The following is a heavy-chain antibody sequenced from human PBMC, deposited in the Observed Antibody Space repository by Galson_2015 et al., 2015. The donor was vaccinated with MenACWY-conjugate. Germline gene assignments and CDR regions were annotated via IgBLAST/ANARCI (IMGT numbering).Heavy chain of an antibody. CDR2: IKQDGSEK. CDR1: GFMFRSYW. D-gene: IGHD3-3*01. CDR3: ARVYDFWSGYSGYYYGMDV. Sequence: SLRLACAASGFMFRSYWMSWVRQAPGKGLEWVANIKQDGSEKYYVDSVKGRFTISRASAKNALYLQMNSLRAEDTAVYYCARVYDFWSGYSGYYYGMDVWGQGTTVIVSS. V-gene: IGHV3-7*03. J-gene: IGHJ6*02.